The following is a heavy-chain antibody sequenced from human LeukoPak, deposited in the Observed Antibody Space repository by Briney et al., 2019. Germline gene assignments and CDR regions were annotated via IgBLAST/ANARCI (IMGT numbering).Heavy chain of an antibody. J-gene: IGHJ4*02. CDR3: ARKNYDYVWGSYRQGYFDY. CDR1: GYTFTSYD. Sequence: ASVKVSCKASGYTFTSYDITWVRKAPGQGLEWMGWMNPKSGNTGYAQKFQGRVTMTRNTSISTAYMELSSLRSEDTAVYYCARKNYDYVWGSYRQGYFDYWGQGTLVTVSS. CDR2: MNPKSGNT. D-gene: IGHD3-16*02. V-gene: IGHV1-8*01.